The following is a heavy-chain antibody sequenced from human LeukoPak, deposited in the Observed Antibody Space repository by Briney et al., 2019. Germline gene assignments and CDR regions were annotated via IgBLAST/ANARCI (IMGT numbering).Heavy chain of an antibody. CDR2: INHSGST. J-gene: IGHJ6*03. D-gene: IGHD3-3*01. CDR3: ARGRVYYDFWSGYHSSYYYMDV. CDR1: GGSFSGYY. Sequence: SETLSLTCAVYGGSFSGYYWSWIRQPPGKGLEWIGEINHSGSTNYNPSLKSRVTISVDTSKNQFSLKLSSVTAADTAVYYCARGRVYYDFWSGYHSSYYYMDVWGKGTTDTVSS. V-gene: IGHV4-34*01.